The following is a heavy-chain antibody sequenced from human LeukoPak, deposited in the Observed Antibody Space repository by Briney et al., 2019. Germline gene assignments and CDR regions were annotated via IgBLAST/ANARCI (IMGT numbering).Heavy chain of an antibody. Sequence: GGSLRLSCVASGFTFTSSAMSWVRQAPGKGLEWVSAISGRSGTTYYADSVKGRFTISRDNSKNTLYLQMNSLRAEDTAVYYCAKAPLFMITFGGVIGPLDYWGQGTLVTVSS. CDR3: AKAPLFMITFGGVIGPLDY. CDR1: GFTFTSSA. V-gene: IGHV3-23*01. J-gene: IGHJ4*02. D-gene: IGHD3-16*02. CDR2: ISGRSGTT.